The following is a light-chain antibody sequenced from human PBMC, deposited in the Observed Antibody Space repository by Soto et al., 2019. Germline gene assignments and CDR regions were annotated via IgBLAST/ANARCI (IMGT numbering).Light chain of an antibody. CDR3: QSYDSRLRWV. V-gene: IGLV1-40*01. CDR2: GDN. CDR1: RSNMGSGFH. J-gene: IGLJ3*02. Sequence: QSVLTQPPSVSGAPGQRVTISCTGSRSNMGSGFHVQWFQQLPGTAPKLLIYGDNIRPSGVPDRFSGSKSGISASLAVTGLQADDEADYYCQSYDSRLRWVFGGGTKVTVL.